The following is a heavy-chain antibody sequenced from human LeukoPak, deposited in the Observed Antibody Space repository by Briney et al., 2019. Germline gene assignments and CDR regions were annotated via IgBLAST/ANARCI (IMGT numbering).Heavy chain of an antibody. CDR3: ARGRFFRSGSEMFAP. D-gene: IGHD3-3*01. J-gene: IGHJ5*02. CDR1: GGSFSGYY. Sequence: SETLSLTCAVYGGSFSGYYWNWIRQPPGRGLEWIGEINHSGSTNYNPSLTRRVTVSVDTSKTQFSLKLSSVTAADTAVYYCARGRFFRSGSEMFAPWGQGTLVTVSS. V-gene: IGHV4-34*01. CDR2: INHSGST.